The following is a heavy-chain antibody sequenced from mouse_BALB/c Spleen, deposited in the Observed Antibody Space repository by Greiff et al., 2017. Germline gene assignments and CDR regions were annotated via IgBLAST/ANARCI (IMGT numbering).Heavy chain of an antibody. CDR3: ASSRVKAMDY. CDR1: GFTFSSYG. D-gene: IGHD3-1*01. J-gene: IGHJ4*01. V-gene: IGHV5-6-3*01. CDR2: INSNGGST. Sequence: EVHLVESGGGLVQPGGSLKLSCAASGFTFSSYGMSWVRQTPDKRLELVATINSNGGSTYYPDSVKGRFTISRDNAKNTLYLQMSSLKSEDTAMYYCASSRVKAMDYWGQGTSVTVSS.